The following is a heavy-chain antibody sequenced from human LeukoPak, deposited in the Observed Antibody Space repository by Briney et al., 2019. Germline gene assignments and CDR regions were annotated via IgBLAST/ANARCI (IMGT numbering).Heavy chain of an antibody. CDR1: GFTVSSNH. CDR2: IYSGGST. V-gene: IGHV3-66*01. J-gene: IGHJ4*02. D-gene: IGHD3-9*01. Sequence: GGSLRLSCAASGFTVSSNHMSWVRQAPGKGLEWVSVIYSGGSTYYADSVKGRFTISRDNSKNTLYLQMNSLRAEDTAVYYCARDRLHYDSLTGYPADWGQGTLVTVSS. CDR3: ARDRLHYDSLTGYPAD.